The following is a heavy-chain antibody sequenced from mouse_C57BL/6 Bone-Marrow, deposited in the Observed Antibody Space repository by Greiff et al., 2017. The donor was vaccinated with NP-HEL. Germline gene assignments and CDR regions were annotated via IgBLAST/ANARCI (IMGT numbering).Heavy chain of an antibody. Sequence: EVQLVESGGGLVQSGRSLRLSCATSGFTFSDFYMEWVRQAPGKGLEWIAASRNKANDYTTEYSASVKGRFIVSRDTSQSILYLQMNALGAEDTAIYYCARDGYCGAWFAYWGQGTLVTVSA. D-gene: IGHD1-1*01. V-gene: IGHV7-1*01. J-gene: IGHJ3*01. CDR3: ARDGYCGAWFAY. CDR2: SRNKANDYTT. CDR1: GFTFSDFY.